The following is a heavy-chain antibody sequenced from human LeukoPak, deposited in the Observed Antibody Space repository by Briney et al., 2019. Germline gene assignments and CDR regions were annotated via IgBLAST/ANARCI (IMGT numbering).Heavy chain of an antibody. CDR1: GGTFSSYA. D-gene: IGHD4-17*01. CDR3: ARASHDYGDHSHFDY. V-gene: IGHV1-69*13. CDR2: IIPIFGTA. J-gene: IGHJ4*02. Sequence: ASVKVSCKASGGTFSSYAISWVRQAPGQGLEWMGGIIPIFGTANYAQKFQGRVTITADESTSTAYMELSSLRSEDTAVYYCARASHDYGDHSHFDYWGQGTLVTVSS.